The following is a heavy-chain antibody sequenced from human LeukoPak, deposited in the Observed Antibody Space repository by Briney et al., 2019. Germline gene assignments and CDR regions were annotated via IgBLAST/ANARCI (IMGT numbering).Heavy chain of an antibody. V-gene: IGHV4-38-2*02. J-gene: IGHJ6*04. CDR1: GYSLSSGYY. D-gene: IGHD1-14*01. CDR3: ARERGTGYYYYYGMDV. Sequence: SETLSLTCAVSGYSLSSGYYWGWIRQPPGKGLEWIGSIYHSGSTYYNPSLKSRVTISVDTSKNQFSLKLSSVTAADTAVYYCARERGTGYYYYYGMDVWGKGTTVTVSS. CDR2: IYHSGST.